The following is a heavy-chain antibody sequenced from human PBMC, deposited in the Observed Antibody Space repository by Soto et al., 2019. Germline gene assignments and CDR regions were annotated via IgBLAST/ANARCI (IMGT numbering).Heavy chain of an antibody. CDR1: GGSISSSSYY. CDR3: ARQCAEQWLEDY. Sequence: QLQLQESGPGLVKPSETLSLTCTVSGGSISSSSYYWGWIRQPPGKGLEWIGSIYYSGSTYYNPYLKSRVTISVATYQNQFALKLSSVTAADTAVYYCARQCAEQWLEDYWGQGTLVTVSS. D-gene: IGHD6-19*01. CDR2: IYYSGST. J-gene: IGHJ4*02. V-gene: IGHV4-39*01.